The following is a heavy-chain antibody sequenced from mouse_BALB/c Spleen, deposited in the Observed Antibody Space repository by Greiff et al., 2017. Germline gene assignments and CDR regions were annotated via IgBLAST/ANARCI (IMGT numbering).Heavy chain of an antibody. D-gene: IGHD2-4*01. CDR1: GFTFSSYT. CDR3: TREGIYDYDDGYAMDY. J-gene: IGHJ4*01. V-gene: IGHV5-6-4*01. CDR2: ISSGGSYT. Sequence: EVKLMESGGGLVKPGGSLKLSCAASGFTFSSYTMSWVRQTPEKRLEWVATISSGGSYTYYPDSVKGRFTISRDNAKNTLYLQMSSLKSEDTAMYYCTREGIYDYDDGYAMDYWGQGTSVTVSS.